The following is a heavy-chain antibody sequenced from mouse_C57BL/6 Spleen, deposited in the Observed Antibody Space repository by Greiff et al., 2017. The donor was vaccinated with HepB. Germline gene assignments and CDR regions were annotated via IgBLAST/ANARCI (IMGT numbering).Heavy chain of an antibody. Sequence: VQLVESGAELARPGASVKLSCKASGYTFTSYGISWVKQRTGQGLEWIGEIYPRSGNTYYNEKFKGKATLTADKSSSTAYMELRSLTSEDSAVYFCARPSYYYGSSYGYFDVWGTGTTVTVSS. V-gene: IGHV1-81*01. J-gene: IGHJ1*03. CDR2: IYPRSGNT. CDR1: GYTFTSYG. CDR3: ARPSYYYGSSYGYFDV. D-gene: IGHD1-1*01.